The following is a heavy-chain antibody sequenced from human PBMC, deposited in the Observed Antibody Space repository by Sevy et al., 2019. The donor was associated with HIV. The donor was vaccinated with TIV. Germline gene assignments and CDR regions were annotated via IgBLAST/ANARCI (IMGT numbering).Heavy chain of an antibody. Sequence: GGSLRLSCSGSGFVFSDYYMSWIRQAPGRGLESVSYISGSGITYYADSVEGRFTISRDNARNSLYLQMNSLRADETAVYYCARDPLLGIAREVARGGYWGQGTLVTVSS. CDR1: GFVFSDYY. J-gene: IGHJ4*02. D-gene: IGHD2-2*03. CDR2: ISGSGIT. CDR3: ARDPLLGIAREVARGGY. V-gene: IGHV3-11*01.